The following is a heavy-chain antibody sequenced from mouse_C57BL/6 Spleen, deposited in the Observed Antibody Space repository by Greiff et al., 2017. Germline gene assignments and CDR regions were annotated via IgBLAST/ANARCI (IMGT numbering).Heavy chain of an antibody. CDR1: GYAFSSSW. D-gene: IGHD1-1*01. CDR2: IYPGDGDT. J-gene: IGHJ2*01. V-gene: IGHV1-82*01. CDR3: ARGGSREGY. Sequence: VQLQQSGPELVKPGASVKISCKASGYAFSSSWMNWVKQRPGKGLEWIGRIYPGDGDTNYNGKFKGKATLTADKSSSTAYMQLSGLTSEDSAVYCCARGGSREGYWGQGTTLTVSS.